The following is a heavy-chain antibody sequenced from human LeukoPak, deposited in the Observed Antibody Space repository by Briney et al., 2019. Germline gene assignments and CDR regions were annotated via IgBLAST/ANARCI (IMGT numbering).Heavy chain of an antibody. J-gene: IGHJ4*02. D-gene: IGHD4-17*01. CDR3: TRGDYGDYGNYYFDY. Sequence: PGGSLRLSCAASGFTFSSYATSWFRQAPGKGLEWVGFIGSKAYGGTTKYAASVKGRFTISRDDSKSIAYLQMNSLKTEDTDVYYCTRGDYGDYGNYYFDYWGQGTLVTVSS. CDR1: GFTFSSYA. V-gene: IGHV3-49*03. CDR2: IGSKAYGGTT.